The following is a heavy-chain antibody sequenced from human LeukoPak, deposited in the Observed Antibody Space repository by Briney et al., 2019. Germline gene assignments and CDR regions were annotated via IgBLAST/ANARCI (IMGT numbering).Heavy chain of an antibody. D-gene: IGHD3-10*01. CDR2: IKQDGSEK. Sequence: PGGSLRLSCAASGFTFSSYWMSWVRQAPGKGLEWVANIKQDGSEKYYVDSVKGRFTISRDYAKNSLYLQMNSLRVEDTAVYYCVWLGEGFDYWGQGTLVTVSS. J-gene: IGHJ4*02. CDR3: VWLGEGFDY. CDR1: GFTFSSYW. V-gene: IGHV3-7*01.